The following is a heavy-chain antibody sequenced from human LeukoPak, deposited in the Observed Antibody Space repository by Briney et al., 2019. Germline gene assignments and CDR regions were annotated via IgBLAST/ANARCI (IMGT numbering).Heavy chain of an antibody. Sequence: GGSLRLSCAASGFTFSDYYMSWIRQSPGKGLEWLSYIGGSGGDEHYADSVKGRFTISRDNAEKSLYLQMNSLRIEDTAIYYCATDIRAVGDSRYFDYWGQGALVTVSS. J-gene: IGHJ4*02. CDR3: ATDIRAVGDSRYFDY. CDR1: GFTFSDYY. V-gene: IGHV3-11*01. CDR2: IGGSGGDE. D-gene: IGHD1-26*01.